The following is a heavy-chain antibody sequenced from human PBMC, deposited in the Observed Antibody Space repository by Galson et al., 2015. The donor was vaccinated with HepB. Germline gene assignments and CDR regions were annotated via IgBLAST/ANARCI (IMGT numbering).Heavy chain of an antibody. D-gene: IGHD6-19*01. CDR1: GFTFSSYG. CDR2: IWYDGSNK. V-gene: IGHV3-33*01. CDR3: ATIAVAELGTAFDI. J-gene: IGHJ3*02. Sequence: SLRLSCAASGFTFSSYGMHWVRQAPGKGLEWVAVIWYDGSNKYYADSVKGRFTISRDNSKNTLYLQMNSLRAEDTAVYYCATIAVAELGTAFDIWGQGTMVTVSS.